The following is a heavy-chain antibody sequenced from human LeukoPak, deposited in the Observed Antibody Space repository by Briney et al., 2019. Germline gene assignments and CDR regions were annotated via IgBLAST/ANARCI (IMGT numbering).Heavy chain of an antibody. D-gene: IGHD1-14*01. CDR2: ISAYDYRT. V-gene: IGHV1-18*01. Sequence: ASVKVSCKASGFSFNKYGFSWMRQAPGQGPEWMGWISAYDYRTNYAQNFQGRVTLTTDTSTTTAYMELRRLTSDDTAVYYCARDPSNTVGRNIYFDYWGEGTLVTVSS. J-gene: IGHJ4*02. CDR3: ARDPSNTVGRNIYFDY. CDR1: GFSFNKYG.